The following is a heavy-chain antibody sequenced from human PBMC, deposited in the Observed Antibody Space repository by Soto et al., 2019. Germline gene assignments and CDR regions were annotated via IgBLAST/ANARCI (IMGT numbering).Heavy chain of an antibody. CDR3: ARSRYYDFWGGRYYGMDV. D-gene: IGHD3-3*01. V-gene: IGHV3-21*01. CDR1: GFTFSSYS. J-gene: IGHJ6*02. CDR2: ISSSSSYI. Sequence: GGSLRLSCAASGFTFSSYSMNWVRQAPGKGLEWVSSISSSSSYIYYADSVKGRFTISRDNAKNSLYLQMNSLRAEDTAVYYCARSRYYDFWGGRYYGMDVWGQGTTVTISS.